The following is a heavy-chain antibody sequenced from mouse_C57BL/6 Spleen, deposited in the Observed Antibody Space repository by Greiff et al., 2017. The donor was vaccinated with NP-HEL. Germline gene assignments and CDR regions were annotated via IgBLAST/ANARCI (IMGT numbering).Heavy chain of an antibody. V-gene: IGHV14-4*01. J-gene: IGHJ2*01. CDR3: TTVGRVITTVWFDY. Sequence: EVQLQQSGAELVRPGASVKLSCTASGFNIKDDYMHWVKQRPEQGLEWIGWIDPENGDTEYASKFQGKATITADTSSNTAYLQLSSLTSEDTAVYYCTTVGRVITTVWFDYWGQGTTLTVSS. CDR1: GFNIKDDY. CDR2: IDPENGDT. D-gene: IGHD1-1*01.